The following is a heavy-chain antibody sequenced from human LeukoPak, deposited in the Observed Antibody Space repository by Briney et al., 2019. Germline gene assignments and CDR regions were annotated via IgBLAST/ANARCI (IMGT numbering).Heavy chain of an antibody. CDR3: ARGRGYYGSGRGYWYFDL. J-gene: IGHJ2*01. D-gene: IGHD3-10*01. Sequence: PSETLSLTCAVYGGSFGGYYWSWIRQPPGKGLEWIGEINHSGSTNYNPSLKSRVTISVDTSKNQFSLKLSSVTAADTAVYYCARGRGYYGSGRGYWYFDLWGRGTLVTVSS. CDR2: INHSGST. V-gene: IGHV4-34*01. CDR1: GGSFGGYY.